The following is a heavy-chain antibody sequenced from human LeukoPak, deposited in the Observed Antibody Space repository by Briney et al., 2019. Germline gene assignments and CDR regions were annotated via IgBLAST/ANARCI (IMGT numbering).Heavy chain of an antibody. V-gene: IGHV3-23*01. CDR1: GVTFSNYG. D-gene: IGHD5-18*01. CDR3: AKDNGNGYVYNFDY. CDR2: ISGSCGST. J-gene: IGHJ4*02. Sequence: GGSLRLSCAASGVTFSNYGMSWVRQAPGKGLEWVSGISGSCGSTYYADSVKGRFTISRDNSKNTLYLQMNSLRAEDTAVYYCAKDNGNGYVYNFDYWGQGNLVTVSS.